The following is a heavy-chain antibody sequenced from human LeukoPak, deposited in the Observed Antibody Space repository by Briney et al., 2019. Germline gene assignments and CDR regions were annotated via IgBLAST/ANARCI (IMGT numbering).Heavy chain of an antibody. Sequence: ASVKVSCKASGYTFTGYYMHWVRQAPGQGLEWMGWINPNSGGTNYAQKFQGRVTMTRDTSTSTAHMELSRLRSDDTAVYYCARSSGSYWEFDYWGQGTLVTVSS. CDR2: INPNSGGT. V-gene: IGHV1-2*02. CDR1: GYTFTGYY. J-gene: IGHJ4*02. CDR3: ARSSGSYWEFDY. D-gene: IGHD1-26*01.